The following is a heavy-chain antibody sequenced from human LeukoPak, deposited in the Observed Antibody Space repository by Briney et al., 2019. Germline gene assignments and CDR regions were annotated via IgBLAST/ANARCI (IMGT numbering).Heavy chain of an antibody. CDR3: ARDGLRSEWSYFDY. CDR2: ISGYNRNT. J-gene: IGHJ4*02. CDR1: GYTFDNYG. Sequence: GASVKVSCKASGYTFDNYGISWVRQAPGQGLEWMGWISGYNRNTKYAQRLQGRVIMTTDTSTSTVYMELRSLRSDDPAIYYCARDGLRSEWSYFDYWGQGTLVTVSS. D-gene: IGHD3-3*01. V-gene: IGHV1-18*01.